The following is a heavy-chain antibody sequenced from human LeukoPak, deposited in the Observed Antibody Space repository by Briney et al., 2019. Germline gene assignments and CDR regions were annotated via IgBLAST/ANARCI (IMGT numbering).Heavy chain of an antibody. CDR3: ARHSPQNYYGSGTFDY. D-gene: IGHD3-10*01. V-gene: IGHV4-34*01. CDR1: GGSFSGYY. CDR2: INHSGST. J-gene: IGHJ4*02. Sequence: SETLSLTCAVYGGSFSGYYWSWIRQPPGRGLEWIGEINHSGSTNYNPSLKSRVTISVDTSKNQFSLKLSSVTAADTAVYYCARHSPQNYYGSGTFDYWGQGTLVTVSS.